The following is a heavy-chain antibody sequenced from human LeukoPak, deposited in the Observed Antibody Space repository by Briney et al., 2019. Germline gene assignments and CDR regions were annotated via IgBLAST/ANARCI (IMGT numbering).Heavy chain of an antibody. CDR3: AKAQKRVVVPAGIYYYYYMDV. Sequence: GGSLRLSCAASGFTFSSYGMHWVRQAPGKGLEWVAFIRYDGSNKYYADSVKGRFTISRDNSKNTLYLQMNSLRAEDTAVYYCAKAQKRVVVPAGIYYYYYMDVWGKGTTVTVSS. CDR2: IRYDGSNK. V-gene: IGHV3-30*02. D-gene: IGHD2-2*01. CDR1: GFTFSSYG. J-gene: IGHJ6*03.